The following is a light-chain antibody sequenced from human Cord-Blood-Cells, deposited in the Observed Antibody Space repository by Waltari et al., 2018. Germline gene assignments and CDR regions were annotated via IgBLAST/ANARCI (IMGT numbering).Light chain of an antibody. CDR1: SSDVGGYNY. V-gene: IGLV2-14*01. J-gene: IGLJ3*02. CDR2: DVS. Sequence: QSALTPPASVSGSPGQSITISCTGTSSDVGGYNYVSWYQQHPCKAPNRMIYDVSNRTSGVSNRFSGSKAGNTASLTIFGLQAEDEADYYCSSYTSSSTLEVFGGGTKLTVL. CDR3: SSYTSSSTLEV.